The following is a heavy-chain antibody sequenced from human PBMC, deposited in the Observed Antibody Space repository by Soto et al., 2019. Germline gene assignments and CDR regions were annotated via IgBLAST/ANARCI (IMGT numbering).Heavy chain of an antibody. J-gene: IGHJ6*02. CDR3: ARINGYNDYYYYGMDV. Sequence: QVQLVQSGAEVKKPGSSVKVSCKASGGTFSSYAISWVRQAPGQGLEWMGGIILIFGTANYAQKFQGRVTITADESTSTAYMELSSLRSEDTAVYYCARINGYNDYYYYGMDVWGQGTTVTVSS. D-gene: IGHD5-12*01. CDR2: IILIFGTA. CDR1: GGTFSSYA. V-gene: IGHV1-69*01.